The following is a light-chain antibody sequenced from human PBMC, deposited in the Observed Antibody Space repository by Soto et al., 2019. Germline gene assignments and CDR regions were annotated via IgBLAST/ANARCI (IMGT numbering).Light chain of an antibody. CDR3: SSYTNSSTLVL. CDR2: EVS. J-gene: IGLJ2*01. Sequence: QSALTQPASVSGSSGQSITISCTGTSSDVGGYNFVSWYQHHPGKAPKLIIYEVSNRPSGVSNRFSASKSGNTASLTIFGLQAEDEADYYCSSYTNSSTLVLFGGGTKLTVL. CDR1: SSDVGGYNF. V-gene: IGLV2-14*01.